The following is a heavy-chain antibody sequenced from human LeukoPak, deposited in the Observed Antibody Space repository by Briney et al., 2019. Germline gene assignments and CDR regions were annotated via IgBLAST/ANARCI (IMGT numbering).Heavy chain of an antibody. D-gene: IGHD2-2*01. J-gene: IGHJ4*02. CDR3: ARSILPAANAIDY. V-gene: IGHV3-11*04. CDR2: MSSSGSTI. CDR1: GFTFSDYY. Sequence: LRLSCAASGFTFSDYYMNWIRQAPGKGLEWISYMSSSGSTISYADSVTGRFTVSRDNAKNSLYLQMNSLRAEDTAVYYRARSILPAANAIDYWGQGTLLTVSS.